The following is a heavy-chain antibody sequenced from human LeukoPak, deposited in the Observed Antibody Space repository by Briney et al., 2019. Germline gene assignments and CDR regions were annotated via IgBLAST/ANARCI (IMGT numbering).Heavy chain of an antibody. Sequence: SETLSLTCAVYGGSFSGYYWSWIRQPPGKGLEWIGEINHSGSTNYNPPLKSRVTISVDTSKNQFSLKLSSVTAADTAVYYCARDTYGSGSYYPYFFDYWGQGTLVTVSS. V-gene: IGHV4-34*01. CDR2: INHSGST. CDR3: ARDTYGSGSYYPYFFDY. D-gene: IGHD3-10*01. J-gene: IGHJ4*02. CDR1: GGSFSGYY.